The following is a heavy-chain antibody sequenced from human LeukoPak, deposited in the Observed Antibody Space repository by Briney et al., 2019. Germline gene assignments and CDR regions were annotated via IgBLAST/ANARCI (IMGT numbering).Heavy chain of an antibody. D-gene: IGHD3-10*01. CDR2: IAVGSGNT. J-gene: IGHJ6*02. CDR1: GFTFTSSA. Sequence: SAKVSCKASGFTFTSSAMQWVRQARGQRLEWIGWIAVGSGNTNYAQKFQERVTITRDMSTSTAYMELSSLRSEDTAVYYCAADPFYGSGSQDYYYYGMDVWGQGTTVTVSS. CDR3: AADPFYGSGSQDYYYYGMDV. V-gene: IGHV1-58*02.